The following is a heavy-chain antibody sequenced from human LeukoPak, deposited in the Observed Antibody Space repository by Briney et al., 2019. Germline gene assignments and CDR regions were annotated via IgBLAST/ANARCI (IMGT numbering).Heavy chain of an antibody. V-gene: IGHV3-21*01. CDR1: GFTFTTYS. J-gene: IGHJ4*02. CDR2: ISSGSSAI. Sequence: KAGGSLRLSCEASGFTFTTYSTTWVRQAPGKGLEWVSIISSGSSAIFSADALKGRFTISRDDAKNLLYLDMNSLRAEDTAVYYCARGHTAVTRHFDFWGQGTLVTVSS. CDR3: ARGHTAVTRHFDF. D-gene: IGHD4-17*01.